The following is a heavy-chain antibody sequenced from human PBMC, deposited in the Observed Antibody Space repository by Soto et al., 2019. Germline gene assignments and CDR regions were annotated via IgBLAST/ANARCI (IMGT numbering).Heavy chain of an antibody. D-gene: IGHD6-6*01. CDR1: GHTFTAYY. CDR2: INPNTGGT. J-gene: IGHJ4*02. CDR3: AKTDWGYSSSSADY. Sequence: ASVKVSCKASGHTFTAYYVHWVRQAPGQGLEWMGWINPNTGGTHYAQNFEGRVTMTRDTSISTAYMELSGLRSDDTAIYFCAKTDWGYSSSSADYWGQGTLVTVSS. V-gene: IGHV1-2*02.